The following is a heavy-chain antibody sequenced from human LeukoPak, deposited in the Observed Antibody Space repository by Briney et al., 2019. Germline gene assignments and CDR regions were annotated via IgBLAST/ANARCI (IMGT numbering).Heavy chain of an antibody. CDR2: IYYSGST. J-gene: IGHJ5*02. D-gene: IGHD6-13*01. CDR1: GGSISSGDYY. Sequence: KTSQTLSLTCTVSGGSISSGDYYWSWIRQHPGKGLEWIGYIYYSGSTYYNPSLKSRVTISVDTSKNQFSLNLSSVTAADTAVYYCVRVARYSSSWYWFDPWGQGILVTVSS. CDR3: VRVARYSSSWYWFDP. V-gene: IGHV4-31*03.